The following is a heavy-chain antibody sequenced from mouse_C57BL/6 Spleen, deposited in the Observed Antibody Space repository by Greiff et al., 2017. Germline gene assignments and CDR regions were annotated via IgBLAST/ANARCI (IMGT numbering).Heavy chain of an antibody. V-gene: IGHV7-3*01. CDR2: IRNKANGYTT. J-gene: IGHJ4*01. D-gene: IGHD1-1*02. Sequence: EVNLVESGGGLVQPGGSLSLSCAASGFTFTDYYMSWVRQPPGKALEWLGFIRNKANGYTTEYSASVKGRFTISRDNSQRILYLQMNALGAEDSATYYCARYPYGPYAMDYWGQGTSVTVSS. CDR3: ARYPYGPYAMDY. CDR1: GFTFTDYY.